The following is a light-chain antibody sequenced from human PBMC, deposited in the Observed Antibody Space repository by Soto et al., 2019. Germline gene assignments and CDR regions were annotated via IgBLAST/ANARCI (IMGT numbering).Light chain of an antibody. V-gene: IGLV1-44*01. CDR2: SNN. CDR3: VAWDDSLNGYVV. J-gene: IGLJ2*01. Sequence: QSVLTQPASASGTHGQRVSITCSGSSSNIGSNTVNWYQQLPGTAPKLVIYSNNQRPSGVPDRFSGSKSGTSASLAISGLQSEDEADYYCVAWDDSLNGYVVFGGGTKVTVL. CDR1: SSNIGSNT.